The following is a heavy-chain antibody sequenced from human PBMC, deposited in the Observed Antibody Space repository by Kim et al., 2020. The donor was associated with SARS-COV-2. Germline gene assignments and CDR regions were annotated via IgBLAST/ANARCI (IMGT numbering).Heavy chain of an antibody. V-gene: IGHV3-7*01. Sequence: GGSLRLSCVASGFTFNNYWMIWVRQAPGKGLEWVANIKQDGSGVYYVDSVKGRFTISRDNAKNSLYLQMNSLRAEDTAVYYCARGWDNLWSASDHWGQGTLVIVSS. CDR1: GFTFNNYW. D-gene: IGHD3-3*01. CDR3: ARGWDNLWSASDH. J-gene: IGHJ4*02. CDR2: IKQDGSGV.